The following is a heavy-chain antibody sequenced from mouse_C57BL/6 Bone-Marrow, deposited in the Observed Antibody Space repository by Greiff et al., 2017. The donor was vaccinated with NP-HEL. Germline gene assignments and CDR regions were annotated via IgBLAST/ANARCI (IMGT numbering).Heavy chain of an antibody. J-gene: IGHJ4*01. V-gene: IGHV1-72*01. CDR3: AKGDPDYDEDGYAMDY. CDR2: IDPNSGGT. Sequence: QVQLQQPGAELVKPGASVKLSCKASGYTFTSYWMHWVKQRPGRGLEWIGRIDPNSGGTKYNEKFKSKATLTVDKPSSTAYMQLSSLTSEDSAVYDCAKGDPDYDEDGYAMDYWGQGTSVTVSS. D-gene: IGHD2-4*01. CDR1: GYTFTSYW.